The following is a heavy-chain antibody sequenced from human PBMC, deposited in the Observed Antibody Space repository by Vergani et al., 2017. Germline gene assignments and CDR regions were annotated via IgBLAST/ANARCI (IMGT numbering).Heavy chain of an antibody. CDR1: GFTFSSYG. Sequence: LQLVESGGGLVQPGGSLRLSCAASGFTFSSYGMHWVRQAPGKGLEWVAVTWYDGNNKQYADSVKGRFTISRDNSKSTMYLQMNSLRDEDTGVYYCARDLRLLYNRFDPWGQGTLVTVSS. D-gene: IGHD1-14*01. J-gene: IGHJ5*02. V-gene: IGHV3-33*08. CDR2: TWYDGNNK. CDR3: ARDLRLLYNRFDP.